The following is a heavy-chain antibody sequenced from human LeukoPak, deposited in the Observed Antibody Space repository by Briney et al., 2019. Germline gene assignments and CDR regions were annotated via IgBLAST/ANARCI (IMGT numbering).Heavy chain of an antibody. CDR2: IYYSGST. J-gene: IGHJ4*02. D-gene: IGHD5-24*01. V-gene: IGHV4-31*03. Sequence: SETLSLTCTVSGGSISSGGYYWSWIRQHPGKGLEWIGYIYYSGSTYYNPSLKSRVTISVDTSKNHFSLKLSSVTAADTAVYYCARNRDGLNSFDYWGQGTLVTVSS. CDR3: ARNRDGLNSFDY. CDR1: GGSISSGGYY.